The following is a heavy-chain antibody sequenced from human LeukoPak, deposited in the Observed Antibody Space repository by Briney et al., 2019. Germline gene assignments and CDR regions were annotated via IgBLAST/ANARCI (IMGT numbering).Heavy chain of an antibody. CDR3: ARDLCGGDCPSPYYYYMDV. CDR1: GGSISSWY. J-gene: IGHJ6*03. V-gene: IGHV4-59*01. Sequence: SEALSLTCTGSGGSISSWYWSWLRQPPGKGLAGVGYIYYSGSTNYNPSLKSRVPISVDTSKNQFPLKLSSVTAADTAVYYCARDLCGGDCPSPYYYYMDVWGKGTTVTVSS. D-gene: IGHD2-21*01. CDR2: IYYSGST.